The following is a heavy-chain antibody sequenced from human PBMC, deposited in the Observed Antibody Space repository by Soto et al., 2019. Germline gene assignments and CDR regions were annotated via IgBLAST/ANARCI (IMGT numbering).Heavy chain of an antibody. V-gene: IGHV4-39*01. CDR2: IYYSGST. CDR3: ASASIVVVPAAAVWGGNWFDP. J-gene: IGHJ5*02. Sequence: QLQLQESGPGLVKPSETLSLTCTVSGGSISSSSYYWGWIRQPPGKGLEWIGSIYYSGSTYYNPSLKSRVTISIDTSKNQFSLKLRSVTAADTAVYYCASASIVVVPAAAVWGGNWFDPWGQGTLVTVSS. CDR1: GGSISSSSYY. D-gene: IGHD2-2*01.